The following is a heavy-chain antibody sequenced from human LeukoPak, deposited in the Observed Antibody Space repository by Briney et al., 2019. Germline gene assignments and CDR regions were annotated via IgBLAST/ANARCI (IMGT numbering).Heavy chain of an antibody. D-gene: IGHD3-10*01. J-gene: IGHJ6*02. CDR3: ARAPVVSGSYYSYYYYGMDV. CDR2: INAGNGNT. Sequence: GASVTVSCKASGYTFTSYAMHWVRQAPGQRLEWMGWINAGNGNTKYSQKFQGRVTITRDTSASTAYMELSSLRSEDTAVYYCARAPVVSGSYYSYYYYGMDVWGQGTTVTVSS. V-gene: IGHV1-3*01. CDR1: GYTFTSYA.